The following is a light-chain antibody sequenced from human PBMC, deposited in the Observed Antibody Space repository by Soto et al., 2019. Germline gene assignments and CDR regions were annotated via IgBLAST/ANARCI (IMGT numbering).Light chain of an antibody. V-gene: IGKV3-15*01. Sequence: EIVVTQSPATLSVSPGERATLSCRASQRISNTVAWYQQKRGQAPRLLIYGTSTRATGIPARFSGGGAGTEFSLTISSLQPEDFAVYYCQHDHNWPLITFGGGTKVEIK. CDR1: QRISNT. CDR2: GTS. CDR3: QHDHNWPLIT. J-gene: IGKJ4*01.